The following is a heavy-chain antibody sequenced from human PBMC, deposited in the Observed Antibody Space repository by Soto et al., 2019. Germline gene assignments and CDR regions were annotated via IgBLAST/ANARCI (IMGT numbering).Heavy chain of an antibody. V-gene: IGHV3-33*01. CDR3: ASRVGAVDY. D-gene: IGHD3-16*01. CDR2: IYHDGSNK. CDR1: GFTFSSFV. Sequence: QVQLVESGGGGVQPGRSLRLSCATSGFTFSSFVMHWVSQAPGKGLEWVAVIYHDGSNKYYADSVKGRFTISRDNSKSTLYLQMNSLRAEDTAVYYCASRVGAVDYWGQGTLVTVSS. J-gene: IGHJ4*02.